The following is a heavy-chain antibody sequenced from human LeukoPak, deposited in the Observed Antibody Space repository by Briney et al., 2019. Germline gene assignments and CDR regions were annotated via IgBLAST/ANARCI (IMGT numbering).Heavy chain of an antibody. CDR3: ARGIVVAPAATVDY. V-gene: IGHV3-74*01. D-gene: IGHD2-2*01. CDR2: VNSDETTS. CDR1: GFTFSSYD. J-gene: IGHJ4*02. Sequence: GGSLRLSCAASGFTFSSYDMSWVRQAPGKGLVWVSRVNSDETTSTYADSVRGRFTISRDNAKNTLYLQMNSLRDEDTAVYYCARGIVVAPAATVDYWGQGTLVTVSS.